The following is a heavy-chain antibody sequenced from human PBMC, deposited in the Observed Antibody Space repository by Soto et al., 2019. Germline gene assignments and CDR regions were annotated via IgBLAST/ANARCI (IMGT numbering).Heavy chain of an antibody. CDR2: INQDESQK. Sequence: GGSLRLSCVASGFTFSSYWMNWVRQAPGEGLEWVANINQDESQKYYADSVKGRFSISRDNARNALYLQMNSLRVEDAAVYYCARVGAPHYDFWSGYYPDRDAFDIWGQGTMVTVSS. D-gene: IGHD3-3*01. CDR1: GFTFSSYW. CDR3: ARVGAPHYDFWSGYYPDRDAFDI. V-gene: IGHV3-7*01. J-gene: IGHJ3*02.